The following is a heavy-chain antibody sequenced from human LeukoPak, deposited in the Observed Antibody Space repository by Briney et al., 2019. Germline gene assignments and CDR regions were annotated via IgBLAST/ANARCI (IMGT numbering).Heavy chain of an antibody. J-gene: IGHJ4*02. CDR3: ARGGYCSGASCYSAEYYFDY. D-gene: IGHD2-2*01. Sequence: GGSLRLSCGASGFTFSDYYMSWIRQAPGKGLEWVSYISGSGGTTHYTDSVKGRFTISRDNPERSLYLQMNSLRVEDTAMYYCARGGYCSGASCYSAEYYFDYWGQGSLVTVSS. CDR2: ISGSGGTT. CDR1: GFTFSDYY. V-gene: IGHV3-11*01.